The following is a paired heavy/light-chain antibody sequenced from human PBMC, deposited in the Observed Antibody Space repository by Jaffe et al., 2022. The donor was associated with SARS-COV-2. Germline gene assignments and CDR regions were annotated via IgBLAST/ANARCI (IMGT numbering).Heavy chain of an antibody. CDR3: AKDMAPDYYDSSPKGGGFDY. Sequence: EVQLVESGGGVVQPGGSLRLSCAASGFTFDDYAMHWVRQAPGKGLEWVSLISGDGGSTYYADSVKGRFTISRDNSKNSLYLQMNSLRTEDTALYYCAKDMAPDYYDSSPKGGGFDYWGQGTLVTVSS. J-gene: IGHJ4*02. V-gene: IGHV3-43*02. CDR1: GFTFDDYA. CDR2: ISGDGGST. D-gene: IGHD3-22*01.
Light chain of an antibody. V-gene: IGKV3-11*01. J-gene: IGKJ1*01. CDR2: DAS. Sequence: EIVLTQSPATLSLSPGERATLSCRASQSVSSYLAWYQQKPGQAPRLLIYDASNRATGIPARFSGSGSGTDFTLTISSLEPEDFAVYYCQQRSNCPWTFGQGTKVEIK. CDR1: QSVSSY. CDR3: QQRSNCPWT.